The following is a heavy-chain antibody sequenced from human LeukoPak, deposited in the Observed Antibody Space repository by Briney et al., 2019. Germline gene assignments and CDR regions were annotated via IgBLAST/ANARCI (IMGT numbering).Heavy chain of an antibody. CDR1: GFTFSDYY. CDR2: ISSSGSTI. V-gene: IGHV3-11*04. CDR3: ARDICSSTSCYIAYNWFDP. D-gene: IGHD2-2*01. Sequence: GGSLRLSCAASGFTFSDYYMSWIRQAPGKGLEWVSYISSSGSTIYYADSVKGRFTISRDNAKNSLYLQMNSLRAEDTAVYYCARDICSSTSCYIAYNWFDPWGLGSLVTVSS. J-gene: IGHJ5*02.